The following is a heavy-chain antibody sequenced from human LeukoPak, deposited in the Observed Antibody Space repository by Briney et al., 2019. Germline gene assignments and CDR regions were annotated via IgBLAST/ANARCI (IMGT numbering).Heavy chain of an antibody. D-gene: IGHD3-10*01. J-gene: IGHJ5*02. V-gene: IGHV4-59*01. Sequence: PSETLSLTCTVSGGSIRSYYWNWIRQPPGKGLEWIGYIYYSGNTNYNPSLKSRVTISVDTSKNQFSLKLSSVTAADTAVYYCARGDMMLRGVIDEIDPWGQGTLVTVSS. CDR3: ARGDMMLRGVIDEIDP. CDR1: GGSIRSYY. CDR2: IYYSGNT.